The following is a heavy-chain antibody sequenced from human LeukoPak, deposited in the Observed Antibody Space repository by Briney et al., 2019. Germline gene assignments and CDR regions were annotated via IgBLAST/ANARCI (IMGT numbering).Heavy chain of an antibody. CDR2: ISYDGSYK. Sequence: PGRSLRLSCAASGFTFSNYGMHWVRQAPGKGLEWVAFISYDGSYKYYADSVKGRFTISRDNSKSTLYLQMNSLRAEDTAVYYCAKDPRRYSRTGGYFDYWGQGTLVTVSS. CDR1: GFTFSNYG. V-gene: IGHV3-30*18. D-gene: IGHD6-13*01. J-gene: IGHJ4*02. CDR3: AKDPRRYSRTGGYFDY.